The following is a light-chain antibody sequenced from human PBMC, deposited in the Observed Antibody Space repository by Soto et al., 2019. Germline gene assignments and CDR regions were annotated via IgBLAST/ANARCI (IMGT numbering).Light chain of an antibody. V-gene: IGLV2-14*01. CDR3: SSYTTTRTTYV. CDR1: SSDVGGNDY. J-gene: IGLJ1*01. CDR2: GVS. Sequence: QSALTEPASVSGSPGQSITISCTGSSSDVGGNDYVSWYQQYPGKAPKVLIYGVSNRPSGVSNRFSGFKSGNTASLTISGLQVEDEAYYHCSSYTTTRTTYVFGPGTKVTVL.